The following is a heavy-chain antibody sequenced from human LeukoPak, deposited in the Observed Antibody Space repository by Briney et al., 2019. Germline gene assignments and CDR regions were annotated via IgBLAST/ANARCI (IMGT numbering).Heavy chain of an antibody. J-gene: IGHJ4*02. D-gene: IGHD3-9*01. CDR3: VRHPGSYNVLTGYSYYFDY. CDR2: IKHDGSDH. V-gene: IGHV3-7*01. CDR1: GFTFGSYW. Sequence: GGSLRLSCVGSGFTFGSYWMSWVRQAPGKGLEWVANIKHDGSDHYYADSVAGRFTISRDNAKNSLCLEMSSLRAEDAAVYFCVRHPGSYNVLTGYSYYFDYWGQGTLVTVSS.